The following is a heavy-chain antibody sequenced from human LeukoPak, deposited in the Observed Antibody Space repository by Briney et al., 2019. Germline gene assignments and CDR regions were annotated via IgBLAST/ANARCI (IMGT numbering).Heavy chain of an antibody. J-gene: IGHJ4*02. CDR2: IKSKTDGGTT. CDR3: TTWDYYDSSGPDY. V-gene: IGHV3-15*01. CDR1: GFTFSNAW. Sequence: GSLRLSCAASGFTFSNAWMSWVRQAPGKGQEWVGRIKSKTDGGTTDYAAPVKGRFTISRDDSKNTLYLQMNSLKTEDTAVYYCTTWDYYDSSGPDYWGQGTLVTVSS. D-gene: IGHD3-22*01.